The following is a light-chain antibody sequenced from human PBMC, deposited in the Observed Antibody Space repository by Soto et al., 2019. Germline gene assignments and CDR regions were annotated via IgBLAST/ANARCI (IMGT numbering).Light chain of an antibody. CDR3: QQYNSVPLT. CDR2: GAS. Sequence: DIQMTQSPSSLSASVGDRVTITCRASQGITNSLAWYQQKPGKVPKLLIYGASSLQSGVPSRFSRSGSGTDFTLSISSLQPEDVGTYYCQQYNSVPLTFGGGTRVEIK. CDR1: QGITNS. J-gene: IGKJ4*01. V-gene: IGKV1-27*01.